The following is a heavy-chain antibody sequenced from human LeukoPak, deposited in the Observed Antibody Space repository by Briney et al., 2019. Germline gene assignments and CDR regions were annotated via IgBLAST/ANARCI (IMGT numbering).Heavy chain of an antibody. D-gene: IGHD3-22*01. Sequence: SVKVSCKASGGTFGSYAISWVRQAPGQGLEWMGRIIPILGIANYAQKFQGRVTITADKSTSTAYMELSSLRSEDTAVYYCARDGRYYYDSSGYFPDFDYWGQGTLVTVSS. J-gene: IGHJ4*02. CDR2: IIPILGIA. CDR3: ARDGRYYYDSSGYFPDFDY. V-gene: IGHV1-69*04. CDR1: GGTFGSYA.